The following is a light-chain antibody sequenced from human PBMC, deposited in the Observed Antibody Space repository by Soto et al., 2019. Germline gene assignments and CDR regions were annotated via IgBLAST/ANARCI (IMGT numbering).Light chain of an antibody. Sequence: HSVLTQPPSASGTPGQRVTISCSGSSSNIGRNSVNWYQQVPGTAPKLLIYNNNQRPSGVSDRFSGSKSGTSASLAISGLQSEDEADYYCATWGDSLNGWVFGGGTKLTVL. V-gene: IGLV1-44*01. J-gene: IGLJ3*02. CDR2: NNN. CDR3: ATWGDSLNGWV. CDR1: SSNIGRNS.